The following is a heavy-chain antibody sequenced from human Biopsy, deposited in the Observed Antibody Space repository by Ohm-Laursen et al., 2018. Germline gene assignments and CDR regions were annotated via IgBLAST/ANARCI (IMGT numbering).Heavy chain of an antibody. CDR1: GGSIISYY. CDR2: IYSSGGT. J-gene: IGHJ5*02. CDR3: ARGDYFDSNGYFWFDP. Sequence: SDTLSLTCTVSGGSIISYYWNWIRQPAGKGLEWIGRIYSSGGTKYNPSLKSRVTMSVDTSKKQLSLKVRSVTAADTAVYYCARGDYFDSNGYFWFDPWGQGTLVTASS. V-gene: IGHV4-4*07. D-gene: IGHD3-22*01.